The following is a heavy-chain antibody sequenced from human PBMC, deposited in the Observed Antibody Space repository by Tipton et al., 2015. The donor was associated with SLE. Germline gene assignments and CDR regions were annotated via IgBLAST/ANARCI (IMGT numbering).Heavy chain of an antibody. CDR3: ARRGVVVVPAAPSGAFDI. D-gene: IGHD2-2*01. CDR2: IRYDGSNK. J-gene: IGHJ3*02. CDR1: GFTFSSYG. V-gene: IGHV3-30*02. Sequence: GSLRLSCAASGFTFSSYGMHWVRQAPGKGLEWVAFIRYDGSNKYYADSVKGRFTISRDNSKNTLYLQMNSLRAEDTAVYYCARRGVVVVPAAPSGAFDIWGQGTMVTVSS.